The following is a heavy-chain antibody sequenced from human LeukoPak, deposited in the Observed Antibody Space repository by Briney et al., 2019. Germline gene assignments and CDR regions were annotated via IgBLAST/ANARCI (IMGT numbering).Heavy chain of an antibody. J-gene: IGHJ4*02. V-gene: IGHV4-59*01. D-gene: IGHD1-26*01. CDR1: GGSISSYY. CDR3: ARGPGATDIDY. Sequence: SETLSLTCTVSGGSISSYYWSWIRQPPGKGLEWVGYIYYSGSTNYNPSLKSRVTISVDTSKNQYSLKLSSVTAADTAVYYCARGPGATDIDYWGQGTLVTVSS. CDR2: IYYSGST.